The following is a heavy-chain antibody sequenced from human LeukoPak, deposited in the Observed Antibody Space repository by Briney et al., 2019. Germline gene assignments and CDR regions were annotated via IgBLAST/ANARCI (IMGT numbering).Heavy chain of an antibody. V-gene: IGHV1-2*06. CDR1: GYTFTGYY. Sequence: GPVKVSCKASGYTFTGYYMPWVRQAPGQGLEWMGPIKPNSGGTNYAQKFQGRVTMTRDTSISTAYMELSRLRSDDTAVYYCARGGGENTAMVDNYYYGMDVWGQGTTVTVSS. D-gene: IGHD5-18*01. CDR3: ARGGGENTAMVDNYYYGMDV. J-gene: IGHJ6*02. CDR2: IKPNSGGT.